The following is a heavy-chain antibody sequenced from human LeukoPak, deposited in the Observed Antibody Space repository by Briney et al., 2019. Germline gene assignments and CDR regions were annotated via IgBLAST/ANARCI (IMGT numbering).Heavy chain of an antibody. CDR2: INPNSGGT. V-gene: IGHV1-2*06. CDR1: GYTFTGYY. Sequence: ASVKVSCKASGYTFTGYYLHWVRQAPGQGLEWMGRINPNSGGTNYAEKFQGRVTMTRDTSISTVHMELSRLRSGDTAVYYCARDTRVAYYYDSSAFYPYYFDYWGQGTLVTVSS. CDR3: ARDTRVAYYYDSSAFYPYYFDY. J-gene: IGHJ4*02. D-gene: IGHD3-22*01.